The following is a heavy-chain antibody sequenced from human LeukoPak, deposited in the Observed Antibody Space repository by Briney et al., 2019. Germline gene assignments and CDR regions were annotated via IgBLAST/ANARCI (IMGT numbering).Heavy chain of an antibody. CDR2: ISYDGSKK. CDR1: GFTFGSYG. V-gene: IGHV3-30*18. J-gene: IGHJ4*02. D-gene: IGHD3-22*01. Sequence: PGGSLRLSCVASGFTFGSYGMHWVRQAPGKGLEWVAFISYDGSKKYYADSLKGRFSISRDNSKSTLDLQMNSQKSQDTAIYLCAKLGSDSSGSPRLVDYWGQGTLVTVSS. CDR3: AKLGSDSSGSPRLVDY.